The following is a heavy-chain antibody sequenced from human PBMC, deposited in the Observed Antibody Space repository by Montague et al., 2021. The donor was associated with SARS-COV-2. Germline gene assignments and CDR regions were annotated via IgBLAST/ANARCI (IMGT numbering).Heavy chain of an antibody. CDR3: ASLTLGYCSSTSCYSDWLDS. CDR1: GGSFSGYY. D-gene: IGHD2-2*02. Sequence: SETLSLTCAVYGGSFSGYYWSWIRQPPGKGLEWIGEINHSGSTNYNPSLKSRVTISVDTSKNQFSLKLSSVTAADTAVYYCASLTLGYCSSTSCYSDWLDSWGQGTLVTVSS. CDR2: INHSGST. J-gene: IGHJ5*01. V-gene: IGHV4-34*01.